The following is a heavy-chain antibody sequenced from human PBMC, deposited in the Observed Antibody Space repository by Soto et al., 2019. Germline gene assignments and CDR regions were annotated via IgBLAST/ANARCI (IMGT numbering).Heavy chain of an antibody. CDR3: AQHVRCTTASCRTYFYYYVDV. J-gene: IGHJ6*03. V-gene: IGHV2-5*02. CDR2: IYWDDDK. D-gene: IGHD2-8*01. CDR1: GFSLSSDGVA. Sequence: QIILNESGPTLVKPTQTLTLTCTFSGFSLSSDGVAVGWVRQPPGKALEWLALIYWDDDKRYSSSLKTRLTTAKDTSKNQVVLTMTNMDPVDTATHYCAQHVRCTTASCRTYFYYYVDVWGEGTTVTVSS.